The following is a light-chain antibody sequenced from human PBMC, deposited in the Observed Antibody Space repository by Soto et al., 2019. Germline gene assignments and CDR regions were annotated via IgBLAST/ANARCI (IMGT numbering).Light chain of an antibody. CDR1: QSVSSN. CDR2: GAS. V-gene: IGKV3-15*01. CDR3: QQYNNWPPLT. Sequence: EIGMTQSPATRSVSPGERATLSCRASQSVSSNLAWYQQKPGQAPSLLIYGASTRATGIPAMFSGSGSGTEFTLTISSLQSEDFAVYYCQQYNNWPPLTFGGGTKVEIK. J-gene: IGKJ4*01.